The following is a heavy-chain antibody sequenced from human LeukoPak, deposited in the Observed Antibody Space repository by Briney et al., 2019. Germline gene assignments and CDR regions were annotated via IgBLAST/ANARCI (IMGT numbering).Heavy chain of an antibody. V-gene: IGHV1-69*04. J-gene: IGHJ4*02. D-gene: IGHD1-26*01. CDR3: AREWELLFFDY. CDR2: IIPILGIA. CDR1: GGTFSSYA. Sequence: SVKVSCKASGGTFSSYAISWVRQAPGQGLEWMGRIIPILGIANYAQKFQGRVTITADKSTSTAYMELSSLRSEDTAVYYCAREWELLFFDYWGQGTLVTVSS.